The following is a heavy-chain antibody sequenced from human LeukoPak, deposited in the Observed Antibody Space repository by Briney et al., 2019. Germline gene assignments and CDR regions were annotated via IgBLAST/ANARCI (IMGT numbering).Heavy chain of an antibody. V-gene: IGHV1-18*01. D-gene: IGHD2-2*01. CDR1: GYTFTSYG. CDR3: ARVHCSSTSCYSAAHP. CDR2: ISAYNGNT. Sequence: ASVKVSCKASGYTFTSYGISWVRQAPGQGLEWMGWISAYNGNTNYAQKLQGRVTMTTDTSTSTAYMELRSLRSDDTAVYYCARVHCSSTSCYSAAHPWGQGTLVTVSS. J-gene: IGHJ5*02.